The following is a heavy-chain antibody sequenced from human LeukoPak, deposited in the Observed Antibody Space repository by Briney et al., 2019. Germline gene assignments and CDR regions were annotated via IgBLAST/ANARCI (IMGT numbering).Heavy chain of an antibody. J-gene: IGHJ4*02. Sequence: SETLSLTCTVSGVSISSYYWSWIRQPPGKGLEWVGYIYYSGSTNYNPSLKSRVTISLDTPKNQFSLKVSSVTAADTAVYYCARVGSSVRYYFDYWGQGTLVTVSS. V-gene: IGHV4-59*01. CDR2: IYYSGST. CDR3: ARVGSSVRYYFDY. CDR1: GVSISSYY. D-gene: IGHD1-26*01.